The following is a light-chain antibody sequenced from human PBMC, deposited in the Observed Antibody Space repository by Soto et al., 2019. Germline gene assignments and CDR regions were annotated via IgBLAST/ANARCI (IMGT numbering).Light chain of an antibody. CDR2: EVR. J-gene: IGLJ2*01. Sequence: QSALTQPASVSGSPGQSITISCTGTSSDIGSYNYVAWYQQFPGKTPKLIIYEVRNRPSGVSFRFSGSKSGNTASLTISGLQAEDEADYYCISYTSSSTPVIFGGGTKLTVL. CDR3: ISYTSSSTPVI. V-gene: IGLV2-14*01. CDR1: SSDIGSYNY.